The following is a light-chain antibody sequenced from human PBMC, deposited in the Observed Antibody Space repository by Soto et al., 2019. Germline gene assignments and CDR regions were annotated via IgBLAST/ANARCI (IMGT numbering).Light chain of an antibody. CDR1: QSVSTY. CDR3: QKRYSWPPT. Sequence: EIVLTQSPATLSLSPGERATLSCRASQSVSTYLAWYQQKPGQAPRLLIYGPSNRATGIPARFSGSGSGTDFTLTIRSLEAEDFAVYYCQKRYSWPPTFGPGTKVDIK. V-gene: IGKV3-11*01. J-gene: IGKJ1*01. CDR2: GPS.